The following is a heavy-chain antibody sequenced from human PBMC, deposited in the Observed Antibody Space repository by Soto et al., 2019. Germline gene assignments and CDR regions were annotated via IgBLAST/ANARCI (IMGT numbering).Heavy chain of an antibody. D-gene: IGHD6-13*01. V-gene: IGHV4-59*01. CDR2: IYYSGGT. J-gene: IGHJ5*02. Sequence: QVQLQESGPGLVKPSETLSLTCTVSGGSISSYYWSWIRQPPGKGLEWIGYIYYSGGTNYNPSLKSRVTISVDTSKNQFSLKLSSVTAADTAVYYCARAVGIAAAGTGGWFDPWGQGTLVTVSS. CDR1: GGSISSYY. CDR3: ARAVGIAAAGTGGWFDP.